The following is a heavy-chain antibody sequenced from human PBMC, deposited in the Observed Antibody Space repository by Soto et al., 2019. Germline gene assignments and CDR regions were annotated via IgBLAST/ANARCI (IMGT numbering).Heavy chain of an antibody. D-gene: IGHD6-19*01. CDR1: GGSISSSSYY. Sequence: PSETLSLTCTVSGGSISSSSYYWGWIRQPPGKGLEWIGSIYYSGSTYYNPSLKSRVTISVDTSKNQFSLKLSSVTAADTAVYYCASRATYSRGWYRDYWGQGTLVTVSS. J-gene: IGHJ4*02. V-gene: IGHV4-39*01. CDR3: ASRATYSRGWYRDY. CDR2: IYYSGST.